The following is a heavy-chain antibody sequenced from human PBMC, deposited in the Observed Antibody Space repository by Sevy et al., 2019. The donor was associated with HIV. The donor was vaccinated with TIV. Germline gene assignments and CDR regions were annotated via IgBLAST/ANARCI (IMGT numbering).Heavy chain of an antibody. D-gene: IGHD1-26*01. CDR2: ISSSGVYE. CDR3: ARVPDSGGRGRADY. V-gene: IGHV3-21*01. CDR1: GFSFNTYT. Sequence: GGSLILSCAASGFSFNTYTFYWVRRAPAEGLEWISCISSSGVYEDYADSVRGRFTISRDNAKNSLSLQMNGLRVEDTGVYYCARVPDSGGRGRADYWGQGTRVTVSS. J-gene: IGHJ4*02.